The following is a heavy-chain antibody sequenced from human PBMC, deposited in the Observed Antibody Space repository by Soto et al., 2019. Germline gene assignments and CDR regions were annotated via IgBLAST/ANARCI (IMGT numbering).Heavy chain of an antibody. CDR2: IYPGDSDT. Sequence: GESLKISCKGSGYSFTSYWIGWARQMPGKGLEWMGIIYPGDSDTRYSPSFQGQVTISADKSISTAYLQWSSLKASDTAMYYCARHGGYYSSSWPNYYYYGMDVWGQGTTVTVSS. D-gene: IGHD6-13*01. V-gene: IGHV5-51*01. CDR1: GYSFTSYW. CDR3: ARHGGYYSSSWPNYYYYGMDV. J-gene: IGHJ6*02.